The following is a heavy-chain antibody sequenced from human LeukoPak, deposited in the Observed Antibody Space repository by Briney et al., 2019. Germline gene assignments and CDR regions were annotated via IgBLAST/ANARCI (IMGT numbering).Heavy chain of an antibody. V-gene: IGHV4-39*01. CDR1: GGSISSSNYY. CDR2: GYYSGTT. CDR3: ASQRSGYSFDY. Sequence: SETLSLTCTVPGGSISSSNYYWAWIRQPPGKGLEWIGSGYYSGTTFYNPSLKSRLTVSVDVSKNQFSLKLSSVTAADTAAYYCASQRSGYSFDYWGQGILATVSS. J-gene: IGHJ4*02. D-gene: IGHD3-3*01.